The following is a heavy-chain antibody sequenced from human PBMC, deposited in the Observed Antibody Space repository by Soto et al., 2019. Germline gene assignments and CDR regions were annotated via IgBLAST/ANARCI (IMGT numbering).Heavy chain of an antibody. CDR2: IMPGSSHI. D-gene: IGHD6-13*01. V-gene: IGHV3-21*05. CDR1: GFAFRSHW. Sequence: PGGSLRLSCGASGFAFRSHWMNWVRQAPGKGLEWVSYIMPGSSHIFYADSVKGRFTISRDNSKNTLYLQMNSLRAEDTAVYYCAKGLEQQLNYYYGMDVWGQGTTVTVSS. CDR3: AKGLEQQLNYYYGMDV. J-gene: IGHJ6*02.